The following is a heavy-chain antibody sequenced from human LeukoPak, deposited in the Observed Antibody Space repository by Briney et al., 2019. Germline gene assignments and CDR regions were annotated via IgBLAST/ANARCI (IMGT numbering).Heavy chain of an antibody. D-gene: IGHD3-22*01. CDR1: GFTFSNYV. CDR3: VKMGYLESSG. CDR2: IICNVGST. V-gene: IGHV3-64D*09. Sequence: GGALRLSCAASGFTFSNYVMHWVREAPGKGVEYVSSIICNVGSTYYAVSVDGRFSISRHNSKNTLYLQMSTLRSEGTAVYYCVKMGYLESSGWGQGTLVTVSS. J-gene: IGHJ4*02.